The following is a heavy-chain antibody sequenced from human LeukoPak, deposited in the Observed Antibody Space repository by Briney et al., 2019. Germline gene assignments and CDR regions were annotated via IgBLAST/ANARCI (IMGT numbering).Heavy chain of an antibody. CDR1: GGSISSGDYY. V-gene: IGHV4-30-4*01. Sequence: SETLSLTCTVSGGSISSGDYYWSWIRQPPGKGREWIGYIYYSGSTYYNPSVKSRVTISVDTSKNQFSLKLSYVTAADAAVYYCARDHSGSFWTVDYWDWGSRVTVSS. D-gene: IGHD1-26*01. CDR3: ARDHSGSFWTVDY. CDR2: IYYSGST. J-gene: IGHJ4*02.